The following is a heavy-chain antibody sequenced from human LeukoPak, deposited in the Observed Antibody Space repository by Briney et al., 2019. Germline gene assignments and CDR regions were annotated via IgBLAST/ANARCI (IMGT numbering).Heavy chain of an antibody. J-gene: IGHJ4*02. CDR3: ARVRFPNYYDSSGYYPTFDY. V-gene: IGHV4-30-4*01. CDR2: IYYSGST. Sequence: PSETLSLTCTVSGGSISSGDYYWSWIRQPPGKGLEWIGYIYYSGSTYYNPSLKSRVTISVDTSKNQFSLKLSSVTAADTAVYYCARVRFPNYYDSSGYYPTFDYWGQGTLVTVSS. CDR1: GGSISSGDYY. D-gene: IGHD3-22*01.